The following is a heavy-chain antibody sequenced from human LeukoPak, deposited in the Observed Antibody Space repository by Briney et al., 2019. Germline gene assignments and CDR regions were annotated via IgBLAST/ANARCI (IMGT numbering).Heavy chain of an antibody. D-gene: IGHD1-26*01. J-gene: IGHJ3*02. CDR2: ISAYNGKT. CDR3: ARGDRKIVGASKGAAFDI. CDR1: GYTFTSYG. V-gene: IGHV1-18*01. Sequence: ASVKVSCKASGYTFTSYGISCVRQAPRQGLEWIGWISAYNGKTNYAQKLQGRVTMTTDTSTSTAYMELRSLRSDDTAVYYCARGDRKIVGASKGAAFDIWGQGTMVTVSS.